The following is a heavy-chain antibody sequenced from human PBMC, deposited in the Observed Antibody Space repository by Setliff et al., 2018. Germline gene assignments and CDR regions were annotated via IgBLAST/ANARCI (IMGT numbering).Heavy chain of an antibody. D-gene: IGHD3-3*01. CDR2: INPNGGST. V-gene: IGHV1-46*01. Sequence: ASVKVSCKTSGYTFTTYYIHWVRQAPGQGLEWMGIINPNGGSTSYAQTFQGRVTMTRDTYTSTAYMELRSLRSDDTAVYYCARVPRLEWLLPTFDSWGQGTLVTVSS. CDR3: ARVPRLEWLLPTFDS. J-gene: IGHJ4*02. CDR1: GYTFTTYY.